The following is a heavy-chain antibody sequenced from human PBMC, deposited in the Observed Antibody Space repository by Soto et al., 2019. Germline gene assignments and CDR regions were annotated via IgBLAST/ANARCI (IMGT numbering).Heavy chain of an antibody. CDR2: IFSNDEY. CDR1: GFSLSNARMG. Sequence: QVTLKESGPVLVKPTETLTLTCTVSGFSLSNARMGVSWIRQPPGKALEWLAHIFSNDEYSYSTSLKSRLTISKATSKSQVVLTMTNMDPVYTATYYCARRRYYDSSGYYKQDAFDIWGQGTMVTVSS. CDR3: ARRRYYDSSGYYKQDAFDI. V-gene: IGHV2-26*01. J-gene: IGHJ3*02. D-gene: IGHD3-22*01.